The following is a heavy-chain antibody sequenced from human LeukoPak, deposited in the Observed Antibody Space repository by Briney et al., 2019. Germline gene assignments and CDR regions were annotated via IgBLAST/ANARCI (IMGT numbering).Heavy chain of an antibody. D-gene: IGHD2-15*01. CDR3: ALTLGYCSGGSCSTTFDY. Sequence: ASVKVSCKASGYTFTSYYMHWVRQAPGQGLEWMGIINPSGGSTSYAQKFQGRVTMTRDTSTSTVYMELSSLRSEDTAVYYCALTLGYCSGGSCSTTFDYWGQGTQVTVSS. V-gene: IGHV1-46*01. CDR2: INPSGGST. CDR1: GYTFTSYY. J-gene: IGHJ4*02.